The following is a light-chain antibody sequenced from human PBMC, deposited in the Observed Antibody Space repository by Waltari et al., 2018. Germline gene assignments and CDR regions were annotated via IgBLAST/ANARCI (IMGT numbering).Light chain of an antibody. V-gene: IGLV3-10*01. Sequence: YELTQPPSVSVSPGQTARITCSGDALPKKGAYWDKQKSGQAPVLVIYEDTKRPSGIPEKFSGSSSGTMATLTISGDQVEDEADYYCYSTDTTETHGIFGGGTKLTVL. CDR1: ALPKKG. J-gene: IGLJ2*01. CDR3: YSTDTTETHGI. CDR2: EDT.